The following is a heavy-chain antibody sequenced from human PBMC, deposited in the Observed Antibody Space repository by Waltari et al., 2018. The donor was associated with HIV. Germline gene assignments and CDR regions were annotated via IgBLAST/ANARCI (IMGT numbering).Heavy chain of an antibody. V-gene: IGHV1-2*02. D-gene: IGHD6-6*01. CDR1: GYTFTGYY. Sequence: QAQLVQSGAEVKKPGASVKVSCKASGYTFTGYYMHWVRQAPGQGLEWMGWINPNSGGTNYAQKLQGRVTMTRDTSISTAYMELSRLRSDDTAVYYCAREYSSSSRTGDYWGQGTLVTVSS. CDR2: INPNSGGT. J-gene: IGHJ4*02. CDR3: AREYSSSSRTGDY.